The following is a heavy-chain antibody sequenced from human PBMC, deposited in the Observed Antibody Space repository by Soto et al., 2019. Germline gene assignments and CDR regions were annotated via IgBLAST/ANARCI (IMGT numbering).Heavy chain of an antibody. V-gene: IGHV4-34*01. CDR2: INHSGST. J-gene: IGHJ5*02. D-gene: IGHD2-15*01. CDR3: ATGRKQVLVGVARIDP. CDR1: GGPFSGYY. Sequence: SWTLALTCAVYGGPFSGYYWSWIRQPPGKGLEWIGEINHSGSTNYNPSLKSRVTISVDTSKNQFSLKLSSVTAADTAVYYCATGRKQVLVGVARIDPWGQGTLVTVSS.